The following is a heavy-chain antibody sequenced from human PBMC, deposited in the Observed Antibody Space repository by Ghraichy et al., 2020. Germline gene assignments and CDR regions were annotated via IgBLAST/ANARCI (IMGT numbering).Heavy chain of an antibody. Sequence: GESLNISCAASGFTFSSYDMHWVRQATGKGLEWVSAIGTAGDTYYPGSVKGRFTISRENAKNSLYLQMNSLRAGDMAVYYCARGYGSSWSSYYYGMDVWGQGTTVTVSS. CDR1: GFTFSSYD. CDR2: IGTAGDT. CDR3: ARGYGSSWSSYYYGMDV. D-gene: IGHD6-13*01. J-gene: IGHJ6*02. V-gene: IGHV3-13*01.